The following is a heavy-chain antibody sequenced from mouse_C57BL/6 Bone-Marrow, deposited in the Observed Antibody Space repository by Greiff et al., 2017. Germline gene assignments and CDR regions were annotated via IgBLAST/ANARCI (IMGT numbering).Heavy chain of an antibody. CDR3: AREDMGYSNYWYFDV. Sequence: QVQLQQPGAELVKPGASVKLSCKASGYTFTSYWMHWVKQRPGRGLEWIGRIDPNSGGTKYNEKFKRKATLTVDKPSSTAYMQLSSLTSEDSAVYYCAREDMGYSNYWYFDVWGTGTTVTVSS. CDR1: GYTFTSYW. D-gene: IGHD2-5*01. V-gene: IGHV1-72*01. J-gene: IGHJ1*03. CDR2: IDPNSGGT.